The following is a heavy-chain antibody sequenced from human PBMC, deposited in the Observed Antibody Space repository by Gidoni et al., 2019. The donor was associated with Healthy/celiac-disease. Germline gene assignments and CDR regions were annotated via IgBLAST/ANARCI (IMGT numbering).Heavy chain of an antibody. CDR3: AKSGLDIVVVPAAASYYYYYMDV. J-gene: IGHJ6*03. Sequence: EVQLVESGGGLVQPGRSLRLSCAASGFTFDDYAMPWVRRAPGKGLEWVSGISWNSGSIGYADSGKGRFTISRDNAKNSLYLQMNSLRAEDTAVYYCAKSGLDIVVVPAAASYYYYYMDVWGKGTTVTVSS. CDR2: ISWNSGSI. D-gene: IGHD2-2*01. V-gene: IGHV3-9*01. CDR1: GFTFDDYA.